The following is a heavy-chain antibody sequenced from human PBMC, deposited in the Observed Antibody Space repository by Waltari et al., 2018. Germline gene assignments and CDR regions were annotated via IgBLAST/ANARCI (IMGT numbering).Heavy chain of an antibody. CDR2: IYYSGST. CDR1: GGSISSSSYY. Sequence: QLQLQESGPGLVKPSETLSLTCTVSGGSISSSSYYWGWIRQPPGKGLEWIGSIYYSGSTYYNPSLKSRVTISVDTSKNQFSLKLSSVTAADTAVYYCTRYSGRGWEPFDYWGQGTLVTVSS. CDR3: TRYSGRGWEPFDY. J-gene: IGHJ4*02. V-gene: IGHV4-39*07. D-gene: IGHD3-10*01.